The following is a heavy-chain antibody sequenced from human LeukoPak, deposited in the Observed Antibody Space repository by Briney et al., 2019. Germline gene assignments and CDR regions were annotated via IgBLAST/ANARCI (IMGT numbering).Heavy chain of an antibody. V-gene: IGHV3-30-3*01. CDR2: ISYDGSNK. CDR1: GFTFSSYA. D-gene: IGHD6-13*01. J-gene: IGHJ5*02. CDR3: ARLGIAAAGTS. Sequence: PGGSLRLSCAASGFTFSSYAMHWVRQAPGKGLEWVAVISYDGSNKYYADSVKGRLTISRDNSKNTLYLQMNSLRAEDTAVYYCARLGIAAAGTSWGQGTLVTVSS.